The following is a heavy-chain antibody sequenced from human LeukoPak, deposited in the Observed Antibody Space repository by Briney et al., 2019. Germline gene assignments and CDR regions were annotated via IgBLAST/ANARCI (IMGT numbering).Heavy chain of an antibody. V-gene: IGHV1-46*01. Sequence: ASVKVSCKASGYTFTNYYIHWVRQAPGQGLEWMGIINPGGRSTSYAQKFQGRVTMTRDTSTSTAYMELSSLRSEDTAVYYCARLLIVVVTASFSLDDDDDAFDIWGQGTMVTVSS. D-gene: IGHD2-21*02. CDR3: ARLLIVVVTASFSLDDDDDAFDI. J-gene: IGHJ3*02. CDR1: GYTFTNYY. CDR2: INPGGRST.